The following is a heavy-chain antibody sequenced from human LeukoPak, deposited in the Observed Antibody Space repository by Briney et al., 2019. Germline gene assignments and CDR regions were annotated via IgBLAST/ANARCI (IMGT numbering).Heavy chain of an antibody. CDR1: GFXFSNAW. CDR3: YIPYYDTSAYKGY. CDR2: IKSEPDGGTT. J-gene: IGHJ4*02. V-gene: IGHV3-15*01. Sequence: GGSLRLSCVGSGFXFSNAWISWVRQAPGKGLEWVGSIKSEPDGGTTDYAAPVKGKFTISRDDSKNTLYLQMNSLRAEDTAVYYCYIPYYDTSAYKGYWGQGTLVTVSS. D-gene: IGHD3-22*01.